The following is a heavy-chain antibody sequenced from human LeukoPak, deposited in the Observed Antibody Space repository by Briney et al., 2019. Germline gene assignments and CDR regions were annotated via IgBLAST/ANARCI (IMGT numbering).Heavy chain of an antibody. Sequence: GGSLRLSCAASGFTFSSYSMNWVRQAPGKGLEWVSSISSSSSYIYYADSVKGRFTISRDSAKNSLYLQMNSLRAEDTAVYYCARDKFYYYMDVWGKGTTVTVSS. V-gene: IGHV3-21*01. CDR3: ARDKFYYYMDV. CDR1: GFTFSSYS. J-gene: IGHJ6*03. CDR2: ISSSSSYI.